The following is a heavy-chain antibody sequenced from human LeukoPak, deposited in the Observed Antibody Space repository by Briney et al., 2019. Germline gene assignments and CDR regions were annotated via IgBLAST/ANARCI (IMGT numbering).Heavy chain of an antibody. CDR1: GGSISSSNW. J-gene: IGHJ4*02. Sequence: SETLSLTCAVSGGSISSSNWWSWVRPPPGKGLEWIGEIYHSGSTNYNPSLKSRVTISVDKSKHQFSLKLSSVTAADTAVYYCARGDVVVRYFDYWGQGTLVTVSS. V-gene: IGHV4-4*02. D-gene: IGHD2-21*01. CDR2: IYHSGST. CDR3: ARGDVVVRYFDY.